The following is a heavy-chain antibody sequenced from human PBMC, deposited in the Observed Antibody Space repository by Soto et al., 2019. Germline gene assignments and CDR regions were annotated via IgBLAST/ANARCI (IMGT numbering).Heavy chain of an antibody. CDR1: GFTFSRYW. CDR3: ARGDTPMITGMDSFDI. V-gene: IGHV3-7*01. CDR2: IKQDGTEK. Sequence: PRLSCAASGFTFSRYWMNWVRQAPGKGLEWVANIKQDGTEKNYVDSVKGRFTISRDNARNSLYLQMDSLRAEDTAVYFCARGDTPMITGMDSFDIWGQGTMVTVSS. J-gene: IGHJ3*02. D-gene: IGHD5-18*01.